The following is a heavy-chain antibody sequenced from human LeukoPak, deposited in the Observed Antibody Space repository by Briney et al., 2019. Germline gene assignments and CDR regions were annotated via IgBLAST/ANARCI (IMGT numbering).Heavy chain of an antibody. CDR3: AKDSYSSGSWYVDY. V-gene: IGHV3-23*01. Sequence: GGSLRLSCAASGFTFSNYAMSWVRQAPGRGLEWVSGISGSGGSTYYADSVKGRFTISSDNSKNTLYLQMNSLRAEDTAVYYCAKDSYSSGSWYVDYWGQETQVTVSS. CDR1: GFTFSNYA. J-gene: IGHJ4*02. D-gene: IGHD6-19*01. CDR2: ISGSGGST.